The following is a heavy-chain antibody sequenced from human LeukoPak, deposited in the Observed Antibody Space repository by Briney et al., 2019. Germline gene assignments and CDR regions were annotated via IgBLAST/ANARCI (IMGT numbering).Heavy chain of an antibody. CDR2: INHSGST. V-gene: IGHV4-34*01. CDR1: GGSFSGYY. J-gene: IGHJ4*02. Sequence: KPSETLSLTCAVYGGSFSGYYWSWIRQPPGKGLEWIGEINHSGSTNYNPSLKSRVTISVDTSKNQFSLKLSSVTAADTAVYYCARDARGLVPAAIDYWGQGTLVTVSS. D-gene: IGHD2-2*02. CDR3: ARDARGLVPAAIDY.